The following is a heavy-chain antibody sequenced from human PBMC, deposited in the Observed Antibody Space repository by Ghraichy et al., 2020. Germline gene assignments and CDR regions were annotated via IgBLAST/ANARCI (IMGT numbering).Heavy chain of an antibody. Sequence: LSLTCASSEFTFSNYGMHWVRQAPGKGLEWISYVHYDGSIKFYGDSVKGRFTISRDNSKNTLYLQMNSLRVEDTAVYYCARDLWAFDIWGQGTLVTVSS. CDR1: EFTFSNYG. CDR3: ARDLWAFDI. V-gene: IGHV3-30*02. CDR2: VHYDGSIK. J-gene: IGHJ3*02. D-gene: IGHD2-21*01.